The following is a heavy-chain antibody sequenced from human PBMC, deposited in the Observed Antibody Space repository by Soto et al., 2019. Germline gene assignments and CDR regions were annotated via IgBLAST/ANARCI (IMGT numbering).Heavy chain of an antibody. J-gene: IGHJ4*02. CDR1: GYSFTNYW. V-gene: IGHV5-10-1*01. CDR3: ARHFRYYYGSGSTLAFDY. CDR2: IDPSDSYT. Sequence: PGESLKISCKGSGYSFTNYWISWVRQMPGKGLEWMGRIDPSDSYTNYSPSFQGHVTISADKSISTAYLQWSSLKASDTAMYYCARHFRYYYGSGSTLAFDYWGQGTLVTVSS. D-gene: IGHD3-10*01.